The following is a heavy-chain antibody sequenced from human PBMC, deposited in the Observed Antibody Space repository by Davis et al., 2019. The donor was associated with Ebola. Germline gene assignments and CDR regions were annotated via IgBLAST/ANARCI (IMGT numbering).Heavy chain of an antibody. CDR1: GFTFSSYA. J-gene: IGHJ4*02. CDR2: ISGSGGNT. Sequence: PGGSLRLSCAASGFTFSSYAMSWVRQAPGKGLEWVSSISGSGGNTYADSVRGRFTISRDNSKNTLYLQMNNLRAEDTAVYYCAKYYASGTYYPFDFWGQGTLVTVS. V-gene: IGHV3-23*01. D-gene: IGHD3-10*01. CDR3: AKYYASGTYYPFDF.